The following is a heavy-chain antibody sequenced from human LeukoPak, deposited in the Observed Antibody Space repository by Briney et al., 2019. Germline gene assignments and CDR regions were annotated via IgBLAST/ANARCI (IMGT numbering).Heavy chain of an antibody. CDR2: IYYSGTT. J-gene: IGHJ5*02. CDR3: ATVDAVKSTRPNWFDP. Sequence: SETLSLTCTVAGASISSSSYFWAWLRQPPGKGLEWIGTIYYSGTTYYNPSLKSRVIISVDRSTNKFSLKLSSVTAADTAVYYCATVDAVKSTRPNWFDPWGQGTLVTVSS. D-gene: IGHD3-22*01. V-gene: IGHV4-39*01. CDR1: GASISSSSYF.